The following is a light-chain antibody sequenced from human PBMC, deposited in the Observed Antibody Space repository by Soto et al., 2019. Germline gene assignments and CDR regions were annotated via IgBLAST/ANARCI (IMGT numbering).Light chain of an antibody. Sequence: EIMMTHSPLALSVSPGEIATLSCRASESVDFHLAWYQQKPGQAPRLLIYDASVRATGTPARFSGSGSGTDFTLTISSLEPEDFALYYCQQRSTRPTFGQGTRLDIK. CDR2: DAS. J-gene: IGKJ5*01. CDR1: ESVDFH. V-gene: IGKV3-11*01. CDR3: QQRSTRPT.